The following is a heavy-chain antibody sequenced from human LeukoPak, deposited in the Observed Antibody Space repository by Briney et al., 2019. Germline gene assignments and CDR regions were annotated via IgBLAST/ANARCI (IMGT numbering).Heavy chain of an antibody. V-gene: IGHV1-3*01. J-gene: IGHJ4*02. CDR2: INAGNGNT. CDR3: ARGDLVVPAAMDY. D-gene: IGHD2-2*01. CDR1: GYTFTSYA. Sequence: GASVKVSCKASGYTFTSYAMHWVRQAPGRRLEWMGWINAGNGNTKYSQKFQGRVTITRDTSASTAYMELSSLRSEDTAVYYCARGDLVVPAAMDYWGQGTLVTVSS.